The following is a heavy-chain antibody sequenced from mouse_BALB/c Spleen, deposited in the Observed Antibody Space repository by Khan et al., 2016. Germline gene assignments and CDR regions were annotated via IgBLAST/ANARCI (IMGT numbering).Heavy chain of an antibody. D-gene: IGHD1-1*01. CDR2: IDPANGNT. CDR1: GFNIKDTY. V-gene: IGHV14-3*02. Sequence: VQLQQSGAELVKPGASVKLSCTASGFNIKDTYMHWVKQRPEQGLEWIGRIDPANGNTKYDPKFQGKATITAETSSNKAYLQLSSLTSEDTAVYDCANYGSSYWYFDVWGAGTTVTVSS. CDR3: ANYGSSYWYFDV. J-gene: IGHJ1*01.